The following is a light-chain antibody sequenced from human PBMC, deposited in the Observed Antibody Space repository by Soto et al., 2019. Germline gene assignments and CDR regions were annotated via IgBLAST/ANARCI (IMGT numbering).Light chain of an antibody. V-gene: IGKV1-27*01. CDR1: PGISNY. CDR2: AAS. CDR3: QKYNSAAPS. J-gene: IGKJ4*01. Sequence: DIQMTQSPSSLSASVGDRVTITCRASPGISNYLAWYQQQPGKVPTLLIYAASTLQSGVPSRFSGSGSGSDFTLTVSSLQAEDVATYYCQKYNSAAPSFGGGTKVEIK.